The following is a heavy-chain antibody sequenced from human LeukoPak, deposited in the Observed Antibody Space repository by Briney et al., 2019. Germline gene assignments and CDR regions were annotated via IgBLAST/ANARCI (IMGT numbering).Heavy chain of an antibody. CDR2: ISGDNGNT. Sequence: GASVKVSCKASGYTFTNYGISWVRQAPEQGLEWMGWISGDNGNTNYAQKLQDRVTMTTDTSTSTAYMELRSLRSDGTAVYYCARVRDTSDWAYYWGQGTLVTVSS. D-gene: IGHD6-19*01. V-gene: IGHV1-18*01. CDR3: ARVRDTSDWAYY. CDR1: GYTFTNYG. J-gene: IGHJ4*02.